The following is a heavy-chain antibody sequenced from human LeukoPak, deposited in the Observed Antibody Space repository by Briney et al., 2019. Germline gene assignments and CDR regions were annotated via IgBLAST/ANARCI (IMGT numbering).Heavy chain of an antibody. J-gene: IGHJ4*02. CDR3: AKDQILAVAGIFDY. CDR2: IRYDGSNK. Sequence: PGGSLRLYCAASGFNFNNYGMHWLRQAPGKGLEWVAFIRYDGSNKYYADSVKGRFTISRDNSKNTLYLQMNRLRAEDTAVYYCAKDQILAVAGIFDYWGQGTLVTVSS. CDR1: GFNFNNYG. V-gene: IGHV3-30*02. D-gene: IGHD6-19*01.